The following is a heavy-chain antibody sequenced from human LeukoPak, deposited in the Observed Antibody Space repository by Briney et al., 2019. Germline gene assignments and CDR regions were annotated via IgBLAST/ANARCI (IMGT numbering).Heavy chain of an antibody. D-gene: IGHD4-17*01. V-gene: IGHV1-69*04. CDR1: GGTFSSYA. CDR3: ARDVTVTDYYYYGMDV. J-gene: IGHJ6*02. CDR2: IIPILGIA. Sequence: ASVKVSCKASGGTFSSYAISWVRQAPGQGLEWMGRIIPILGIASYAQKFQGRVTITADKSTSTAYMELSSLRSEDTAVYYCARDVTVTDYYYYGMDVWGQGTTVTVSS.